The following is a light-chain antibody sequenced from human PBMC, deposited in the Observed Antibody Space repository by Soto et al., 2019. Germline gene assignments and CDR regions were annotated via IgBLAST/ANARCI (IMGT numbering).Light chain of an antibody. V-gene: IGKV1-27*01. CDR3: QKYNSAPQA. CDR2: APS. J-gene: IGKJ4*01. Sequence: DIQMTQSPSSLSASVGDRVTITCRASQGITNYLAGYKQKPGKVPKLLIYAPSTLQSGVPSRFSGSGSGTDFTLTISSLQREDVATYYCQKYNSAPQAFGGGTKVEIK. CDR1: QGITNY.